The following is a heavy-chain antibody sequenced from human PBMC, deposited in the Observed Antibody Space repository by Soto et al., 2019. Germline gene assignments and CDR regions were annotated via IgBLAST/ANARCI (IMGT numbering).Heavy chain of an antibody. CDR3: AKQIYDSDTGPNFQYYFDS. Sequence: GESLKISCKGSGYSFAGYWITWVRQKPGKGLEWMGRIDPSDSQTYYSPSFRGHVTISVTKSITTVFLQWSSLRASDTAMYYCAKQIYDSDTGPNFQYYFDSWGQGTPVTVSS. CDR1: GYSFAGYW. V-gene: IGHV5-10-1*01. CDR2: IDPSDSQT. D-gene: IGHD3-22*01. J-gene: IGHJ4*02.